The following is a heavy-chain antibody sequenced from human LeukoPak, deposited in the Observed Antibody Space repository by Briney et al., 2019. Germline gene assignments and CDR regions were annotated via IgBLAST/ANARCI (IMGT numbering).Heavy chain of an antibody. D-gene: IGHD2-15*01. CDR3: AKDRPREYCSGGSCSAP. Sequence: PGGSLRLSCAASGFTFSSYAMSWVRQAPGKGLEWVSAISGSGGSTYYADSVKGRFTISRDNSKNTLYLQMYSLRAEDTAVYYCAKDRPREYCSGGSCSAPWGQGTLVTVSS. J-gene: IGHJ5*02. V-gene: IGHV3-23*01. CDR1: GFTFSSYA. CDR2: ISGSGGST.